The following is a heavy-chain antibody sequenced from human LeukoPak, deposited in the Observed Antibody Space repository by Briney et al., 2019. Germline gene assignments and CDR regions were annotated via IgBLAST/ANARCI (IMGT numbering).Heavy chain of an antibody. CDR1: GFTFSSYA. CDR2: ISYDGSNK. J-gene: IGHJ6*02. D-gene: IGHD5-24*01. Sequence: GGSLRLSCAASGFTFSSYAMHWVRQAPGKGLEWVAVISYDGSNKYYADSVKGRFTISRDNSKNTLYLQMNSLRAEDTAVYYCAREMATMRYGMDVWGQGTTVTVSS. CDR3: AREMATMRYGMDV. V-gene: IGHV3-30-3*01.